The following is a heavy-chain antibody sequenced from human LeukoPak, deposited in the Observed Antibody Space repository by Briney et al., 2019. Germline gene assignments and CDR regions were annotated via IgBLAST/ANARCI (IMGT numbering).Heavy chain of an antibody. CDR1: GGSISSGGYS. D-gene: IGHD4-17*01. CDR2: IYHSGST. CDR3: ARARYGDYVDFDY. V-gene: IGHV4-30-2*01. J-gene: IGHJ4*02. Sequence: SETLSLTCAVSGGSISSGGYSWSWIRQPPGKGLEWIGYIYHSGSTYYNPSLKSRVTISVDTSKDQFSLKLSSVTAADTAVYYCARARYGDYVDFDYWGQGTLVTVSS.